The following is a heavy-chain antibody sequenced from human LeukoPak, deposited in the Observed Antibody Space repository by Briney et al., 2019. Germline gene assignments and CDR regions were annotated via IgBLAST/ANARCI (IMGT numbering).Heavy chain of an antibody. D-gene: IGHD3-10*01. Sequence: GGSLRLSCAASGFTVSSNYMSWVRQAPGKGLEWVSAISGSGGSTYYADSVKGRFTISRDNSKNTLYLQMNSLRAEDTAVYYCAKDRKNYYGSGSNHWGQGTLVTVSS. CDR3: AKDRKNYYGSGSNH. CDR1: GFTVSSNY. J-gene: IGHJ4*02. V-gene: IGHV3-23*01. CDR2: ISGSGGST.